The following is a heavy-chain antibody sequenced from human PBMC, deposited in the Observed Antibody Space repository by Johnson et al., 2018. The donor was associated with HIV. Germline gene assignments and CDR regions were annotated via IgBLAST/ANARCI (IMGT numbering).Heavy chain of an antibody. CDR1: GFSFGDYY. Sequence: QVQLVESGGGLVKPGGSLRLSCEASGFSFGDYYMTWIRQAPGKGLEWVSSITSSGSGIHYADSVKGRFTISRDNAKNSLYLEMNSLRADDTALYYCARDWLTSRAVAGTSAFDIWGQGTMVTVSS. V-gene: IGHV3-11*01. CDR2: ITSSGSGI. J-gene: IGHJ3*02. CDR3: ARDWLTSRAVAGTSAFDI. D-gene: IGHD6-19*01.